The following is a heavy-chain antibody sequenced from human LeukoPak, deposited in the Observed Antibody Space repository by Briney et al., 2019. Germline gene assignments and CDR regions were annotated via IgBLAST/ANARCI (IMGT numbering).Heavy chain of an antibody. J-gene: IGHJ4*02. CDR3: ARVDPDSSSTLEVFDY. CDR1: GGSISSYY. V-gene: IGHV4-59*01. CDR2: IYYSGNT. D-gene: IGHD6-6*01. Sequence: TETLSLTCTVSGGSISSYYWSWIRQPPGKGLEWIGYIYYSGNTNSNPSLKSRVSISVDTSKNQFSLKLSSVTAADTAVYYCARVDPDSSSTLEVFDYWGQGTLVTV.